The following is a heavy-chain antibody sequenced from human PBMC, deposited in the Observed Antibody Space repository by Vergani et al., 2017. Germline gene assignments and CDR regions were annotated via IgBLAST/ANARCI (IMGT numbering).Heavy chain of an antibody. CDR2: IIPIFGTA. CDR1: GGTFSSYA. V-gene: IGHV1-69*12. CDR3: ARDGRYSGSYHLGAFDI. J-gene: IGHJ3*02. D-gene: IGHD1-26*01. Sequence: QVQLVQSGDEVKKPGSSVKVSCKASGGTFSSYAISWVRQAPGQGLEWMGGIIPIFGTANYAQKFQGRVTITADESTSTAYMELSSLRSEDTAVYYCARDGRYSGSYHLGAFDIWGQGTMVTVSS.